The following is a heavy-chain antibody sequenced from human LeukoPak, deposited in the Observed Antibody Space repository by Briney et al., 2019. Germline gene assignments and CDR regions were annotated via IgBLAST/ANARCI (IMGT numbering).Heavy chain of an antibody. Sequence: GGSLRLSCAASGFTLNNHGMHWVRQAPGKGLEWVAVIWYDGSNKYYTDSVKGRFTISRDNSKNTLYLQMNSLGAEDTAVYYCGRDCSGGSCNLFDYWGQGTLVTVSS. CDR1: GFTLNNHG. D-gene: IGHD2-15*01. V-gene: IGHV3-33*01. J-gene: IGHJ4*02. CDR2: IWYDGSNK. CDR3: GRDCSGGSCNLFDY.